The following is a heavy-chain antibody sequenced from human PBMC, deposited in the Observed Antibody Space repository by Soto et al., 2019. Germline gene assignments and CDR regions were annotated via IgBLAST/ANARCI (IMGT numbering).Heavy chain of an antibody. CDR2: ISAYNGNT. V-gene: IGHV1-18*01. D-gene: IGHD2-15*01. CDR1: GYTFTSYG. Sequence: GAPVKVSCKASGYTFTSYGISWVRQAPGQGLEWMGWISAYNGNTNYAQKLQGRVTMTTDTSTSTAYMELRSLRSDDTAVYYCARDIRAVVAATTANWFDPWGQGTLVTVSS. CDR3: ARDIRAVVAATTANWFDP. J-gene: IGHJ5*02.